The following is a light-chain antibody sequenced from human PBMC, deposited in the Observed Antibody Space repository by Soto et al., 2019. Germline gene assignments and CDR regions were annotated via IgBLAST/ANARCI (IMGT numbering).Light chain of an antibody. CDR1: SSDVGGYNY. Sequence: QSVLTQPASVSGSPGQSITISCTGTSSDVGGYNYVSWYQQHPGKAPKLMIYEVSNRPSGVSNRFSGSKSGNTASLTISGLQAEDEADYYCSSYTSSSTSRVFGTGTKV. CDR3: SSYTSSSTSRV. CDR2: EVS. V-gene: IGLV2-14*01. J-gene: IGLJ1*01.